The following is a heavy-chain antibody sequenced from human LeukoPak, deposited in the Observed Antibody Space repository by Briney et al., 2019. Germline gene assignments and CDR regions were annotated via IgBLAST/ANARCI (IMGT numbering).Heavy chain of an antibody. CDR3: ARGGQWLVPFDY. CDR2: IYSGGST. Sequence: PGGSLRLSCAASGFTFSSYAMSWVRQAPGKGLEWVSVIYSGGSTYYADSVKGRFTISRDNSKNTLYLQMNSLRAEDTAVYYCARGGQWLVPFDYWGQGTLVTVSS. J-gene: IGHJ4*02. D-gene: IGHD6-19*01. V-gene: IGHV3-66*01. CDR1: GFTFSSYA.